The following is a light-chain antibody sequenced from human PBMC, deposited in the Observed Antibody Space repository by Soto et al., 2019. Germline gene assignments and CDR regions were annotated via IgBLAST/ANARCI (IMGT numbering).Light chain of an antibody. CDR1: QSVSSY. Sequence: EIVLTQSPATLSLSPGERATLSCRASQSVSSYLAWYQQKPGQAPRLLIYDASNRATGIPARFSGSGSGTDFTLTISSLEPEDFAVYYCQQPSNWPPSTFGGGTKVDIK. V-gene: IGKV3-11*01. CDR2: DAS. CDR3: QQPSNWPPST. J-gene: IGKJ4*01.